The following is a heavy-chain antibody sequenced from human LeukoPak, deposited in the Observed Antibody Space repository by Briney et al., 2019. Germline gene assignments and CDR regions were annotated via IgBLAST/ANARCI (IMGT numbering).Heavy chain of an antibody. V-gene: IGHV3-21*01. Sequence: PGGSLRLSCAGSGFTLSSHSMNWVRQAPGKGLEWVSSISSSGSYIYYADSVKGRFTISRDNARNSLYLQMNSLRAEDTAVYFCAKGRYGVKYYLDYWGQGTLVTVSS. D-gene: IGHD4-17*01. CDR1: GFTLSSHS. CDR2: ISSSGSYI. J-gene: IGHJ4*02. CDR3: AKGRYGVKYYLDY.